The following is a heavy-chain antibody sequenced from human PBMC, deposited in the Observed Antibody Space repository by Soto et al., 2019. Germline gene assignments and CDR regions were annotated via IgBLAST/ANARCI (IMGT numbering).Heavy chain of an antibody. CDR2: IIPLSGTA. CDR1: GGTFSSYS. J-gene: IGHJ5*02. D-gene: IGHD2-21*01. CDR3: ARAIPDWLDP. V-gene: IGHV1-69*01. Sequence: QVQLVQSGAELKKPGSSVKVSCKASGGTFSSYSVSWVRQAPGQGLEWMGGIIPLSGTADYAQRFQGRVTITADESMTTAYMELDNLTSEDTAVYFCARAIPDWLDPWGQGTLVTVSS.